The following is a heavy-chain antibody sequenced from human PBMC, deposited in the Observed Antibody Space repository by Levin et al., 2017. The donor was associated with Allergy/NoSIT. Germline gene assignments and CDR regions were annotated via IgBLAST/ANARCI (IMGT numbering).Heavy chain of an antibody. V-gene: IGHV2-5*02. CDR3: AHGPQWANY. Sequence: SGPTLVKSTQTLTLTCTFSGFSLSTSGVGVGWIRQPPGKALEWLALIYWDDDKRYSPSLKSRLTITKDTSNNQGVLTRTNVEPVDTATYYCAHGPQWANYWGQGTLVTVSS. J-gene: IGHJ4*02. CDR1: GFSLSTSGVG. CDR2: IYWDDDK. D-gene: IGHD1-26*01.